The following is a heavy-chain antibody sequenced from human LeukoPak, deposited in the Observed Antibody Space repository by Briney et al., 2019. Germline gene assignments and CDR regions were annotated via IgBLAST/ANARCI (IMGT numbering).Heavy chain of an antibody. Sequence: ASVKVSCKASGYTFTGYYMHWVRQAPGQGLEWMGWINPNSGGTNYAQKFQGRVTMTRDTSISTAYMELSRLRSDDTAVYYCARRGEGCTNGVCYNVYYFDXWGQGTLVTVS. D-gene: IGHD2-8*01. V-gene: IGHV1-2*02. J-gene: IGHJ4*02. CDR1: GYTFTGYY. CDR3: ARRGEGCTNGVCYNVYYFDX. CDR2: INPNSGGT.